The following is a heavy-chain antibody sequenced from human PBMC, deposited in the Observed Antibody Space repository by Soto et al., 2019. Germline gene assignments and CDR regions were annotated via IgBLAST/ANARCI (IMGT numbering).Heavy chain of an antibody. CDR2: IMLIIGTA. CDR3: ARDLEFRDGNISHLDY. V-gene: IGHV1-69*01. D-gene: IGHD3-10*01. Sequence: QVQLVQSGAEVKKPGSSVKVSCKASGGTFSSHVFNWVRQAPGQGLGWMGGIMLIIGTANYAQKFQGRVTITADESTSTAYMELSSLRSEDTAVYYCARDLEFRDGNISHLDYWGQGTLVTVSS. J-gene: IGHJ4*02. CDR1: GGTFSSHV.